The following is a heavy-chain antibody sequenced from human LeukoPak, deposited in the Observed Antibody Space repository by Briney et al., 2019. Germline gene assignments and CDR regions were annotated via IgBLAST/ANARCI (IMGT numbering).Heavy chain of an antibody. V-gene: IGHV3-30*04. CDR2: ISYDGSNK. Sequence: GRSLRLSCAASGFTFSSYAMHWVRQAPGKGLEWVAVISYDGSNKYYADSVKGRFTISRDNSKNTLYLQMNSLRAEGTAVYYCAREIRLGPYYYYGMDVWGKGTTVTVSS. D-gene: IGHD1-26*01. CDR3: AREIRLGPYYYYGMDV. CDR1: GFTFSSYA. J-gene: IGHJ6*04.